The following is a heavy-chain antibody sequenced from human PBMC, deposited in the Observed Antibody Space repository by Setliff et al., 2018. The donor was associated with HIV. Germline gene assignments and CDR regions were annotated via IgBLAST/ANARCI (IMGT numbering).Heavy chain of an antibody. Sequence: GGSLRLSCAVSGFTFRTYWMSWVRQTPGKGLEWVANIKQDGSQKYYVDSVKGRFTISRDNSENTLYLQMNSLRAEDTAVYYCARDDSDYSGSGARFDYWGQGTLVTVSS. CDR2: IKQDGSQK. D-gene: IGHD3-10*01. CDR1: GFTFRTYW. CDR3: ARDDSDYSGSGARFDY. V-gene: IGHV3-7*01. J-gene: IGHJ4*02.